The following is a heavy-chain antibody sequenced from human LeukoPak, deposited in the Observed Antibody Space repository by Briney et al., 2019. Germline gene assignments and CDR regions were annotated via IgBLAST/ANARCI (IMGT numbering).Heavy chain of an antibody. CDR1: GYTFTGYY. J-gene: IGHJ4*02. CDR2: INPNSGGT. Sequence: ASVKVSCKASGYTFTGYYMHWVRQAPGQGLEWMGWINPNSGGTNYAQKFQGRVTMTRDTSISTAYMALSRLRSDDTAVYYCARPSAPDYDILTGYYAYWGQGTLVTVSS. CDR3: ARPSAPDYDILTGYYAY. V-gene: IGHV1-2*02. D-gene: IGHD3-9*01.